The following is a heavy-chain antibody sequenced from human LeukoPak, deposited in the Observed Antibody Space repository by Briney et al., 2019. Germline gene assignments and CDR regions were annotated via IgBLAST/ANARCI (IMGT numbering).Heavy chain of an antibody. CDR2: IKEDGSVK. Sequence: PGGSLRLSCAASGFTFNIYWMSWVRQAPGKGLEWVANIKEDGSVKYYVDSVKGRFTISRDNAKNSLYLQMNSLRAEDTAVYYCARMMTTVTTIGWNWFDPWGQGTLVTVSS. D-gene: IGHD4-17*01. V-gene: IGHV3-7*01. J-gene: IGHJ5*02. CDR3: ARMMTTVTTIGWNWFDP. CDR1: GFTFNIYW.